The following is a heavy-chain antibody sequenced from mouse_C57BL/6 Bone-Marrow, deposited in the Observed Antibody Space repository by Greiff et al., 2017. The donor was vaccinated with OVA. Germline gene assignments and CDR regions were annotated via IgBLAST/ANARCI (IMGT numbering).Heavy chain of an antibody. V-gene: IGHV1-82*01. CDR2: IYPGDGDT. CDR1: GYAFSSSW. J-gene: IGHJ2*01. Sequence: QVQLQQSGPELVKPGASVKISCKASGYAFSSSWMNWVKQRPGKGLEWIGRIYPGDGDTNYNGKFKGKATLTADKSSSTAYMQLSSLTSEDSAVYFCARGYCVNYFDYWGQGTTLTVSS. CDR3: ARGYCVNYFDY.